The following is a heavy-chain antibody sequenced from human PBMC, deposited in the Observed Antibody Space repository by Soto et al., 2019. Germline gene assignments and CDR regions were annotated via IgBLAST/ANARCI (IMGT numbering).Heavy chain of an antibody. CDR1: GGSISSGDYS. V-gene: IGHV4-30-4*01. CDR2: IYNSGIT. J-gene: IGHJ5*02. Sequence: SETLSLTCTVSGGSISSGDYSWSWVRQSPGKGLEWIGHIYNSGITYYNPSLKSRVVISIDTSRNQFSLRLNSLTAAGRAVYFCARGVTVFGLVSRFWFDPWGQGTVVTVSS. D-gene: IGHD3-3*01. CDR3: ARGVTVFGLVSRFWFDP.